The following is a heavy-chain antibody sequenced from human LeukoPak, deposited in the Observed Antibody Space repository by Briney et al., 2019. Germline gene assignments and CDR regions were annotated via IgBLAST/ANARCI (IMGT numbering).Heavy chain of an antibody. Sequence: ASVKVSCKAPGFTFTSSAMQWVRQARGQRLERIGWIVVGSGNTNYAQKFQERVTITRDTSTSTVYMELSSLRSEDTAVYYCARKHSDYYDSSGYPEYFQHCGQGTLVTVSS. V-gene: IGHV1-58*02. CDR1: GFTFTSSA. D-gene: IGHD3-22*01. CDR3: ARKHSDYYDSSGYPEYFQH. J-gene: IGHJ1*01. CDR2: IVVGSGNT.